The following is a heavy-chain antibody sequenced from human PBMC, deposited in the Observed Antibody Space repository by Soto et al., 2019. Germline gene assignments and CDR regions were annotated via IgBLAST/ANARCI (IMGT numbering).Heavy chain of an antibody. Sequence: EVQLVESGGGLVQPGGSLRLSCEGSGFTFSNYWMNWGRQSPGKGLEWVANIKQDGSEKNYVDSEKGRFIISRDNAKNSLYLQMNSLRVEDTAVYYCVVTTSTSGIWGQGARVTVSS. D-gene: IGHD2-21*02. V-gene: IGHV3-7*05. CDR3: VVTTSTSGI. CDR1: GFTFSNYW. CDR2: IKQDGSEK. J-gene: IGHJ3*02.